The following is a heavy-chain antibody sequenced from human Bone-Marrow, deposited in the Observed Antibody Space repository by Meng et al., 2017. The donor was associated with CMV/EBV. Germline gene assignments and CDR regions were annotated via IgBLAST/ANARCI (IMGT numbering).Heavy chain of an antibody. V-gene: IGHV4-4*02. CDR1: GGSMSSRNW. Sequence: GSLRLSCAVSGGSMSSRNWWSWVRQPPGKGLEWIGEIYHSGSTNYNPSLKSRVTISVDKSKNQFSLNLTSVTSADTAVYYCARDLRLRRAVAAPNWFDPWGQGTLVTVSS. CDR2: IYHSGST. D-gene: IGHD6-19*01. J-gene: IGHJ5*02. CDR3: ARDLRLRRAVAAPNWFDP.